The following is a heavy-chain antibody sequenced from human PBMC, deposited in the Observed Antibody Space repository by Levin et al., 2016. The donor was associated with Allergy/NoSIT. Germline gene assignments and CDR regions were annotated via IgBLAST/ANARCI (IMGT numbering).Heavy chain of an antibody. CDR3: AKIELQHLVDS. Sequence: GESLKISCVASGFTFSHYGMHWVRQAPGKGLEWVAVVWYDTSNRDHADSVRGRFTISRDDSKNTVYLQMNSLRAEDTAVYYCAKIELQHLVDSWGQGTLVTVSS. J-gene: IGHJ4*02. CDR2: VWYDTSNR. V-gene: IGHV3-33*03. D-gene: IGHD6-13*01. CDR1: GFTFSHYG.